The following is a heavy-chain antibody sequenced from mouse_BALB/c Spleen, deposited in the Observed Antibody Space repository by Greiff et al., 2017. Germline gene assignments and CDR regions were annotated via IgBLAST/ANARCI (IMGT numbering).Heavy chain of an antibody. Sequence: VMLVESGPGLVAPSQSLSITCTVSGFSLSGYSVHWVRQPPGKGLEWLGMIWGGGSTDYNSALKSRLSISKDNSKSQVFLKMNSLQTDDTAMYYGASPYPYGNRCFFAYGGQGTLVTVAA. CDR1: GFSLSGYS. J-gene: IGHJ3*01. D-gene: IGHD2-10*02. CDR3: ASPYPYGNRCFFAY. V-gene: IGHV2-6-4*01. CDR2: IWGGGST.